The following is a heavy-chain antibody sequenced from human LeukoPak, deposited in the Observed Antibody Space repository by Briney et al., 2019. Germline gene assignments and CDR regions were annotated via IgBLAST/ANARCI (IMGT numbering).Heavy chain of an antibody. CDR2: IKSKTDGGTT. D-gene: IGHD5-24*01. CDR3: TTDRVSIRAVGVEKDAFDI. CDR1: GFTFSNAW. Sequence: PGGSLRLSCAASGFTFSNAWMSWVRQAPRKGLEWVGRIKSKTDGGTTDYAAPVKGRFTISRDDSKNTLYLQMNSLKTEDTAAYYCTTDRVSIRAVGVEKDAFDIWGQGTMVTVSS. J-gene: IGHJ3*02. V-gene: IGHV3-15*01.